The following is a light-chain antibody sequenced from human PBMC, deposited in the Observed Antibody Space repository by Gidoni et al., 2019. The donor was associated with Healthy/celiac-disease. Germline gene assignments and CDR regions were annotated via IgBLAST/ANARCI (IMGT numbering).Light chain of an antibody. CDR3: QQYYSTPRT. J-gene: IGKJ1*01. CDR2: WAS. Sequence: DIVMTQSPDSLAVSLGERATINCKSSQSVLYSSNNKNYLAWYQQKPGQPPKLLIYWASTRESGVADPDRFSGSGSGTDFTLTISSLQAEDVAVYYCQQYYSTPRTFGQGTKVEIK. V-gene: IGKV4-1*01. CDR1: QSVLYSSNNKNY.